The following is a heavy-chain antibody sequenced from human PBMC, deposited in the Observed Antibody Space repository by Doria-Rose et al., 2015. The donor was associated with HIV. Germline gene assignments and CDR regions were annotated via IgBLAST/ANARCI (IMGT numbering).Heavy chain of an antibody. Sequence: QVTLEESGPVLVKPTETLTLTCTVSGVSLSSPGMGVSWIRQPPGKALEWLANIFSDDERSYKPSLKSRLTISRGTSKSQVVPTMTDMVPVDTATYYCARIKSSRWYHKYYFDFWGQGTLVIVSA. V-gene: IGHV2-26*01. CDR1: GVSLSSPGMG. D-gene: IGHD6-13*01. J-gene: IGHJ4*02. CDR3: ARIKSSRWYHKYYFDF. CDR2: IFSDDER.